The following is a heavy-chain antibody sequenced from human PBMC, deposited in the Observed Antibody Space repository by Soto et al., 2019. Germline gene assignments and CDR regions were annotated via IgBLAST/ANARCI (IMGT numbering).Heavy chain of an antibody. CDR3: ARDHDGSGSLAPY. CDR2: IYSSGRT. V-gene: IGHV4-31*03. D-gene: IGHD1-26*01. CDR1: GGSISSGGYY. Sequence: QVQLQESGPGLVKPSQTLSLTCTVSGGSISSGGYYWSWIRQHPGKGLEWIGYIYSSGRTYYNPSLPSRVTISVDTSKNQFYLTLTSVTAAETAVYYCARDHDGSGSLAPYWGQGTLVTVSS. J-gene: IGHJ4*02.